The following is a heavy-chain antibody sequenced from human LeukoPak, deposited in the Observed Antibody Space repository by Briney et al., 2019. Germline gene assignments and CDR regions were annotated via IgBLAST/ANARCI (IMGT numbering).Heavy chain of an antibody. J-gene: IGHJ6*02. Sequence: PGVSLRLSCAASGFTFSDYYMSWIRQAPGKGLEWVSYISSSGSTIYYADSVKGRFTISRDNAKNSLYLQMNSLRAEDTAVYYCARDKSSSWGYYYYGMDVWGRGTTVTVSS. CDR1: GFTFSDYY. D-gene: IGHD6-13*01. CDR2: ISSSGSTI. CDR3: ARDKSSSWGYYYYGMDV. V-gene: IGHV3-11*01.